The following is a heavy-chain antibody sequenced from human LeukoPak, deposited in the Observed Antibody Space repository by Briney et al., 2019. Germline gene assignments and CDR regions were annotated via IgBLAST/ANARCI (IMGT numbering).Heavy chain of an antibody. J-gene: IGHJ4*02. CDR2: ISWNSDSI. V-gene: IGHV3-9*01. CDR1: GFTVDDYA. CDR3: AKVSVYYYDSSDYAPFDY. Sequence: GGSLRLSCAASGFTVDDYAMHWVRQAPGKGLEWVSGISWNSDSIGYADSVKGRFTISRDNAKNSLYLQMNSLRAEDTALYYCAKVSVYYYDSSDYAPFDYWGQGTLVTVSS. D-gene: IGHD3-22*01.